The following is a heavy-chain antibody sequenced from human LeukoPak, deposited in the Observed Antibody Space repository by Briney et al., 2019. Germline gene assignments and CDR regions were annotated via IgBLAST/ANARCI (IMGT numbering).Heavy chain of an antibody. CDR3: AKDTSHYYDSSGYSGGYFDY. D-gene: IGHD3-22*01. V-gene: IGHV3-30*18. CDR1: GFIFSSYG. CDR2: ISYDGSNK. J-gene: IGHJ4*02. Sequence: PGGSLRLSCAASGFIFSSYGMHWVRQAPGKGLEWVAVISYDGSNKYYADSVKGRFTISRDNSKNTLYLQMNSLRAEDTAVYYCAKDTSHYYDSSGYSGGYFDYWGQGTLVTVSS.